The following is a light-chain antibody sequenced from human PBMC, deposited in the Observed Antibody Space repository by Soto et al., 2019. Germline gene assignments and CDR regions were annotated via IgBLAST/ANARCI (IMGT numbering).Light chain of an antibody. CDR1: SSDVGGYNY. Sequence: QSVLTQPASVSGSPGQSITISCTGTSSDVGGYNYVSWYQQHPGKAPKLMIYDVSNRPSGVSNRFSGSKSGNTASLTISGLQAEDEADYYCRSYTCSSTHVFGTGTKVTVL. CDR2: DVS. J-gene: IGLJ1*01. CDR3: RSYTCSSTHV. V-gene: IGLV2-14*01.